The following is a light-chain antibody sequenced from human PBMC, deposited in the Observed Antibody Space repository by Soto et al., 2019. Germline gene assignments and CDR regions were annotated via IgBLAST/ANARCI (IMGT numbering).Light chain of an antibody. CDR1: QSVSST. CDR2: GAS. CDR3: QQYNNWPLYT. J-gene: IGKJ2*01. V-gene: IGKV3-15*01. Sequence: EIVMTQSPATLSVSPGERATLSCRASQSVSSTLAWYQQKPGQAPRLLIYGASTRATGIPARFSGSGSGTEFTLTISSLQSEDFAVYHCQQYNNWPLYTFGQGTKLEIK.